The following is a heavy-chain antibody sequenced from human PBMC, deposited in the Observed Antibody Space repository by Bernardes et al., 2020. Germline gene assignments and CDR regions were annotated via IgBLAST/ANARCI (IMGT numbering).Heavy chain of an antibody. J-gene: IGHJ4*02. CDR1: GFTFSSYA. CDR2: ISYDGSNK. CDR3: ASSPDYGFDY. Sequence: GGSLRLSCAASGFTFSSYAMHWVRQAPGKGLEWVAVISYDGSNKYYADSVKGRFTISRDNSKNTLYLQMNSLRAEDTAVYYCASSPDYGFDYWGQGTLVTVSS. D-gene: IGHD4-17*01. V-gene: IGHV3-30-3*01.